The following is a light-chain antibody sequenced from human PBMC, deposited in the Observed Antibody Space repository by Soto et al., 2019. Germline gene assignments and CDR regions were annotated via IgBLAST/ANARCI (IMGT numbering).Light chain of an antibody. CDR1: SSDVGGYNY. CDR2: DVS. V-gene: IGLV2-14*01. Sequence: QSALTQPASVSGSPGQSITISCTGTSSDVGGYNYVSWYQQHPGKAPKLMINDVSNRPSGVSTRFSGSKSGNTASLTISGLQAEDEADYYCSSYTSSSTRVFGGGTKLTVL. CDR3: SSYTSSSTRV. J-gene: IGLJ3*02.